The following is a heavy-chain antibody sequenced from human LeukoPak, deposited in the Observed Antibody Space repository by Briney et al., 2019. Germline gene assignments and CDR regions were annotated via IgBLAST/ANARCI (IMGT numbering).Heavy chain of an antibody. CDR3: ARQPYYYDSSGYYVYYFDY. CDR1: GDSISSYY. V-gene: IGHV4-59*08. J-gene: IGHJ4*02. CDR2: IYYSGST. D-gene: IGHD3-22*01. Sequence: SETLSLTCTVSGDSISSYYWSWIRQPPGKGLEWIGYIYYSGSTNYNPSLKSRVTISVDTSKNQFSLKLSSVTAADTAVYYCARQPYYYDSSGYYVYYFDYWGQGTLVTVSS.